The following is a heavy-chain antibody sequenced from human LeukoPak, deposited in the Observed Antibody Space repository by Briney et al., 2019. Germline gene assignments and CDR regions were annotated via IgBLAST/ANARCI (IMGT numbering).Heavy chain of an antibody. CDR3: ARVYSSGWPAYYYYGMDV. D-gene: IGHD6-19*01. Sequence: SETLSLTCAVYGGSFSGYYWSWIRQPPGKGLEWIGEINHSRSTNYNPSLKSRVTISVDTSKNQFSLKLSSVTAADTAVYYCARVYSSGWPAYYYYGMDVWGQGTTVTVSS. J-gene: IGHJ6*02. CDR1: GGSFSGYY. CDR2: INHSRST. V-gene: IGHV4-34*01.